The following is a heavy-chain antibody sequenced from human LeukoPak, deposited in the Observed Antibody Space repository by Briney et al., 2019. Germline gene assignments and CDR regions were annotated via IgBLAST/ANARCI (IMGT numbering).Heavy chain of an antibody. CDR2: INPNSGGT. Sequence: ASVKVSCKASGYTFTGYYMHWVRQAPGQGLEWMGWINPNSGGTNYAQKFQGRVTMTRDTSISTAYMELSRLRSDDTAVYYCARGGLTHLYYYDSSGYPTGAYWGQGTLVTVSS. V-gene: IGHV1-2*02. CDR1: GYTFTGYY. CDR3: ARGGLTHLYYYDSSGYPTGAY. J-gene: IGHJ4*02. D-gene: IGHD3-22*01.